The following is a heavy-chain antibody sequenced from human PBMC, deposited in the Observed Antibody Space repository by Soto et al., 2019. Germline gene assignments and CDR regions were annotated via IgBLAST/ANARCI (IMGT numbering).Heavy chain of an antibody. D-gene: IGHD2-15*01. J-gene: IGHJ5*02. CDR3: AGARDCSGGSCFLGWFDP. CDR2: IDPSDSYT. Sequence: PGESLKISCKGSGYSFTSYWISWVRQMPGKGLEWMGRIDPSDSYTNYSPSFQGHVTISADKSISTAYLQWSSLKASDTAMYYCAGARDCSGGSCFLGWFDPWGQGTLVTVSS. V-gene: IGHV5-10-1*01. CDR1: GYSFTSYW.